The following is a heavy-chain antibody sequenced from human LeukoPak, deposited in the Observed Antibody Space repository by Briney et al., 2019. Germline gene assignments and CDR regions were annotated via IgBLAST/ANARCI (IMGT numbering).Heavy chain of an antibody. Sequence: GGSLRLSCAASGFTFSNYAMHWVRQAPGKGLEWVAVISYDGGNKYHADSVNGRFTISRDNSKNTLYLQMNSLRVEDTALYYCASDGGSYWGQGTLVTVSS. J-gene: IGHJ4*02. CDR1: GFTFSNYA. D-gene: IGHD3-10*01. CDR2: ISYDGGNK. CDR3: ASDGGSY. V-gene: IGHV3-30-3*01.